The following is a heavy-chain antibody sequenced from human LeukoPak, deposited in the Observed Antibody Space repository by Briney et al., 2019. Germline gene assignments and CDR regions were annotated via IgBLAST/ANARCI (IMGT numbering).Heavy chain of an antibody. D-gene: IGHD6-13*01. J-gene: IGHJ4*01. Sequence: GGSLRLSXAVSGFTFSSYWMNWVRQAPGKGLEWVASIKQDGGEKSYVDSVKGRFTISRDNAKNSLYLQMSSLRAEDTAVYYCARDGTAAGLYFDLWGQGTLVTVSS. V-gene: IGHV3-7*01. CDR3: ARDGTAAGLYFDL. CDR2: IKQDGGEK. CDR1: GFTFSSYW.